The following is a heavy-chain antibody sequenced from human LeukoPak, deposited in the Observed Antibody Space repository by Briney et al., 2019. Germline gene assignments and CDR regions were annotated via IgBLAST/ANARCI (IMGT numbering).Heavy chain of an antibody. CDR2: IRGSGGST. D-gene: IGHD2-8*01. Sequence: GGSLRLSCAASGFTFSSYAMSWVRQAPGKGLEWVSAIRGSGGSTYYADSVKGRFTISRDNSKNTLYLQMNSLRAEDTAVYYCAKVLGYCTNDVCYGNAFDIWGQGTMVTVSS. CDR3: AKVLGYCTNDVCYGNAFDI. CDR1: GFTFSSYA. V-gene: IGHV3-23*01. J-gene: IGHJ3*02.